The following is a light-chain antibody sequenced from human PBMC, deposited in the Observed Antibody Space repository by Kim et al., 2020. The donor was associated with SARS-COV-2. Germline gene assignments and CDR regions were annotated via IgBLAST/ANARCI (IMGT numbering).Light chain of an antibody. CDR3: QQYDTWPPWT. V-gene: IGKV3D-15*01. CDR2: DAS. J-gene: IGKJ1*01. CDR1: QSISTN. Sequence: PGERVTHSCTARQSISTNFAWYQQKPGQAPRLLIYDASTRATGIPARFSGSGSGTEFTLVISGLQSEDFAVYYCQQYDTWPPWTFGQGTKVDIK.